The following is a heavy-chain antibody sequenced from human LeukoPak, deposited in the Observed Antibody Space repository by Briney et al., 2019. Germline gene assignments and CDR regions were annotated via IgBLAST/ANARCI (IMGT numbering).Heavy chain of an antibody. V-gene: IGHV1-46*01. Sequence: RASVKVSCKASGYTFTSYYMHWVRQAPGQGLEWMGLINPTGGSTGYAQKFQGRVTITRNTSISTAYMELSSLRSEDTAVYYCARGSQEQWLTTFDYWGQGTLVTVSS. D-gene: IGHD6-19*01. CDR3: ARGSQEQWLTTFDY. CDR1: GYTFTSYY. CDR2: INPTGGST. J-gene: IGHJ4*02.